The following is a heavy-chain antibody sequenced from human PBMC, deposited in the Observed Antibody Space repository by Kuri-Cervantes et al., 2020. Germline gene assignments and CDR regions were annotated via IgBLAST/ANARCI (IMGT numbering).Heavy chain of an antibody. CDR2: MNPNSGNT. CDR3: ARGIGYCTGGVCRHVDAFDI. J-gene: IGHJ3*02. V-gene: IGHV1-8*01. D-gene: IGHD2-8*02. Sequence: ASVKVSCKASGYTFTSYDINWVRQATGQGLEWTGWMNPNSGNTGYAQKFQGRVTMTRNTSISTAYMELSSLRSEDTAVYYCARGIGYCTGGVCRHVDAFDIWGQGTMVTVSS. CDR1: GYTFTSYD.